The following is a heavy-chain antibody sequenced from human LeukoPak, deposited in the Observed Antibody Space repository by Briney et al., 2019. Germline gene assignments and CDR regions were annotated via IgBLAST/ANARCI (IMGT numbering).Heavy chain of an antibody. Sequence: PGGSLRLSCAASGFTFSSYAMHWVRQAPGKGLEWVAVISYDGSNKYYADSVKGRFTISRDNAKNSLYLQMNSLRAEDTALYYCARDTYRYYYDSSGYWEPVYWGQGTLVTVSS. CDR3: ARDTYRYYYDSSGYWEPVY. CDR2: ISYDGSNK. V-gene: IGHV3-30-3*01. D-gene: IGHD3-22*01. J-gene: IGHJ4*02. CDR1: GFTFSSYA.